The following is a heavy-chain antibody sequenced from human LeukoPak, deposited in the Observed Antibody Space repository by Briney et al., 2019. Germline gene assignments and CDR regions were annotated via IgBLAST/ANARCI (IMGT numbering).Heavy chain of an antibody. Sequence: SVKVSCKASGGTFSSYAISWVRQAPGQGLEWMGRIIPILGIANYVQKFQGRVTITADKSTSTAYMELSSLRSEDTAVYYCARALPYCSSTSCHPGAEYFQHWGQGTLVTVSS. D-gene: IGHD2-2*01. V-gene: IGHV1-69*04. CDR1: GGTFSSYA. CDR3: ARALPYCSSTSCHPGAEYFQH. J-gene: IGHJ1*01. CDR2: IIPILGIA.